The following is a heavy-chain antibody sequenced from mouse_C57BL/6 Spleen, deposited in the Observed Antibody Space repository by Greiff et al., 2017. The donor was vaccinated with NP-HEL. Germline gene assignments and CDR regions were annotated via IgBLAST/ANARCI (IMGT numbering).Heavy chain of an antibody. CDR3: GRWGY. Sequence: QVQLQQPGAELVKPGASVKLSCKASGYTFTSYWMQWVKQRPGQGLEWIGEIDPSDSYTNYNQKFKGKATLTVDTSSSTDYMQLSSLTSEDSAVYYCGRWGYWGQGTTLTVSS. CDR2: IDPSDSYT. CDR1: GYTFTSYW. J-gene: IGHJ2*01. V-gene: IGHV1-50*01.